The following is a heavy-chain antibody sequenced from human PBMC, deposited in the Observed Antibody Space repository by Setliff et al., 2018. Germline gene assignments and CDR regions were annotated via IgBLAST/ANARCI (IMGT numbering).Heavy chain of an antibody. Sequence: SETLSLTCTVSGDSINNNYWSWIRQPPGKGLEWIGHIYYSGSSYYNPSLKSRLTISVDTSKNLFSLKLSSVTTADTAVYYCARHYGGGYKHFDYWGQGTLVTVSS. CDR3: ARHYGGGYKHFDY. D-gene: IGHD5-12*01. CDR1: GDSINNNY. J-gene: IGHJ4*02. V-gene: IGHV4-59*04. CDR2: IYYSGSS.